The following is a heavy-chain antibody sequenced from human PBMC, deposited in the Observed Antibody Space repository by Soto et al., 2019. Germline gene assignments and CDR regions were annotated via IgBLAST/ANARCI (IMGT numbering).Heavy chain of an antibody. J-gene: IGHJ4*02. CDR2: INHSGST. V-gene: IGHV4-34*01. Sequence: PSETLSLTYAVYGVSFSGYYWSWIRQPPGKGLEWIGEINHSGSTNYNPSLKSRVTISVDTSKNQFSLKLSSVTAADTAVYYCARLPFVPAAMEPITPYYFDYWGQGTLVTVSS. CDR3: ARLPFVPAAMEPITPYYFDY. D-gene: IGHD2-2*01. CDR1: GVSFSGYY.